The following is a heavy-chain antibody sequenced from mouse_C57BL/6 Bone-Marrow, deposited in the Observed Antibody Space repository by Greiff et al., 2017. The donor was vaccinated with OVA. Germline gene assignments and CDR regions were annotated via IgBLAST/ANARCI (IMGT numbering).Heavy chain of an antibody. D-gene: IGHD3-3*01. V-gene: IGHV1-31*01. J-gene: IGHJ2*01. CDR3: ARGTGFDY. CDR1: GYSFTGYY. Sequence: VQLQQSGPELVKPGASVKISCKASGYSFTGYYMHWVRQVPGNILDWIGYIYHYNGVSSYNQKFKGKSTLTVDKCSSTAYMELRCLTAEDSAVYYCARGTGFDYWGQGTTLTLSS. CDR2: IYHYNGVS.